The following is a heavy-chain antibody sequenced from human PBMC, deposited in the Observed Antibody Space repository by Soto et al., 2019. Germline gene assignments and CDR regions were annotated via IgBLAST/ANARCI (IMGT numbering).Heavy chain of an antibody. CDR3: ARVVTEGDAFDI. J-gene: IGHJ3*02. V-gene: IGHV4-61*01. Sequence: QVQLQESGPGLVKPSATLSLTCTVSGGSVSSGSHYWSWIRQHPGKGLEWIGYIYYSGSTNYNPSLKSRVTISVDTSKHQFSLKLSSVAAEDTDVYYCARVVTEGDAFDIWGQGTMVTVSS. CDR2: IYYSGST. CDR1: GGSVSSGSHY.